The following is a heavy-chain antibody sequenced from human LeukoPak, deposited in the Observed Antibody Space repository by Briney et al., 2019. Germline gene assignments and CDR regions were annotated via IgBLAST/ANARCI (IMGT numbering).Heavy chain of an antibody. V-gene: IGHV4-59*01. D-gene: IGHD4/OR15-4a*01. CDR1: GGSISSYY. Sequence: SETLSLTCTVSGGSISSYYWSWIRQPPGKGLEWIGYIYYSGSTNYNPSLKSRGTISVDTSKNQFSLKLSSVTAADTAVYYCARAAAYGATKIDYWGQGTLVTVSS. CDR2: IYYSGST. CDR3: ARAAAYGATKIDY. J-gene: IGHJ4*02.